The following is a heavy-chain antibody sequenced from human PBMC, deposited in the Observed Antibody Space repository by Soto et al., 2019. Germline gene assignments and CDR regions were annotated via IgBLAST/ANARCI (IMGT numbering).Heavy chain of an antibody. CDR1: GGAINSYY. D-gene: IGHD3-3*01. V-gene: IGHV4-4*07. CDR3: ARGQRFSAGFDP. J-gene: IGHJ5*02. Sequence: SETLSLTSTVSGGAINSYYWTWLRQPAGKGLEGIGRSYSSGSTKYNPSLQSRVTMSLDTSKNQFSLRLTSVTAADTAVYYCARGQRFSAGFDPWGQGTLVTVS. CDR2: SYSSGST.